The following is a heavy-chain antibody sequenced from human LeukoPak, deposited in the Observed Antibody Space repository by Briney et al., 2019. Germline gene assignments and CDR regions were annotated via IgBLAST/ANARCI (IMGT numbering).Heavy chain of an antibody. V-gene: IGHV4-39*01. CDR2: IYYSGST. D-gene: IGHD3-22*01. Sequence: SETLSLTCTVSGGSISSSSYYWGWIRQPPGKGLEWIGSIYYSGSTYYNPSLKSRVTISVDTSKNQFSLQLSSVTAADTAVYYCARVRYDSSGYRAFDIWGQGTMVTVSS. J-gene: IGHJ3*02. CDR3: ARVRYDSSGYRAFDI. CDR1: GGSISSSSYY.